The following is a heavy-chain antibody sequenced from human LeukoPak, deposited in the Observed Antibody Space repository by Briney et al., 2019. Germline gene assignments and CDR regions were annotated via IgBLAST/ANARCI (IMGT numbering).Heavy chain of an antibody. D-gene: IGHD5-24*01. V-gene: IGHV4-61*02. J-gene: IGHJ4*02. CDR1: GGSIISGSYY. CDR3: ARLSRDGYNFVDY. CDR2: IYTSGNT. Sequence: KPSETLSLTSTVSGGSIISGSYYGSWIRQPAGKGLGWIGRIYTSGNTNYNPSLKSRVTISVDTSKNQFSLKLSSVTAADTAVYYCARLSRDGYNFVDYWGQGTLVTVSS.